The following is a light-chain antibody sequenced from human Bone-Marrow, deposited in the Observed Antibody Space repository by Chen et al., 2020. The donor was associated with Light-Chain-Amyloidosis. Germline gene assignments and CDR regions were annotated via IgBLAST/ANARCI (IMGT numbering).Light chain of an antibody. CDR3: QSADSSGTYEVI. V-gene: IGLV3-25*03. CDR1: DLPTKY. CDR2: RDT. Sequence: SHELTQPPSVSVSPGQTPRITCSGDDLPTKYAYWYQQKPGQAPVLVIPRDTERPSGISERFSGSSSGTTATLTISGVQAEDEADYHCQSADSSGTYEVIFGGGTKLTVL. J-gene: IGLJ2*01.